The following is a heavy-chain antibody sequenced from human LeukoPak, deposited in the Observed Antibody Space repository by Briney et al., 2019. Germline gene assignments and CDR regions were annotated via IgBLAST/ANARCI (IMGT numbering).Heavy chain of an antibody. CDR1: GGSISSYY. D-gene: IGHD3-3*01. Sequence: MPSETLSLTCTVSGGSISSYYWSWIRQPPGKGLEWIGYIYYSGGTNYNPSLKSRVTISVDTSKNQFSLKLSSVTAADTAVYYCARDRDDFWSGYYIPGFDYWGQGTLVTVSS. CDR3: ARDRDDFWSGYYIPGFDY. V-gene: IGHV4-59*01. J-gene: IGHJ4*02. CDR2: IYYSGGT.